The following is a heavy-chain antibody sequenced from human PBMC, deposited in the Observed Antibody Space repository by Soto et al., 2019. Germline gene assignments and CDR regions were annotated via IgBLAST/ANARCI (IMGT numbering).Heavy chain of an antibody. J-gene: IGHJ5*02. V-gene: IGHV4-59*02. CDR1: GDSVSPDY. CDR2: IYYTGST. CDR3: ARDRWFDP. Sequence: SETLSLTCTVSGDSVSPDYWSWIRQPPGEGLEWIGYIYYTGSTNYNPSLKSRVTISIDTSRNQFSLRLNSVTAADSAVYYCARDRWFDPWGLGTLVTVSS.